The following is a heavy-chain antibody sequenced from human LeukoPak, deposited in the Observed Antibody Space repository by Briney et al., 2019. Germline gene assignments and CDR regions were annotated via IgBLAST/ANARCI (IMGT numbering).Heavy chain of an antibody. J-gene: IGHJ4*02. CDR3: ARDPSNSAGYHAHFDS. V-gene: IGHV1-18*01. D-gene: IGHD5-12*01. CDR2: ISCYNGDT. Sequence: ASVKVSCKASGYTFNHHGISWVRQAPGQGLEWMGWISCYNGDTMYAQYVQGRVTMTTDTSTRTAYVELRSLRSDDTAMYYCARDPSNSAGYHAHFDSWGQGTLVTVSS. CDR1: GYTFNHHG.